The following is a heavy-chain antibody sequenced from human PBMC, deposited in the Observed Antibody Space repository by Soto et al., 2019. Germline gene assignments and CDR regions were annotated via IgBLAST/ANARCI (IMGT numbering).Heavy chain of an antibody. D-gene: IGHD6-19*01. V-gene: IGHV3-53*01. J-gene: IGHJ6*02. CDR1: AFTVSNNY. CDR2: IYAGGLT. CDR3: AREGMSGWDRYYGMDV. Sequence: PGGSLRLSCAASAFTVSNNYMNWVRQAPGKGLEWVSLIYAGGLTYYADSVKGRFIISRDNSKNTLYLQMNSLRAEDTAVYYCAREGMSGWDRYYGMDVWGRGTTVTGSS.